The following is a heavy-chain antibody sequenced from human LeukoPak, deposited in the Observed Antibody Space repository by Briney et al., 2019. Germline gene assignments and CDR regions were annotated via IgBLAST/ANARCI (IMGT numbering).Heavy chain of an antibody. CDR3: ARYLGGRNAFDI. Sequence: GGSLRLSCVASGFTFSDYGMHWVRQAPGKGLEWVAVIWYDGSKTYYADSVKGRFTISRDNSKDTLYLQMSSLRVEDTAAYYCARYLGGRNAFDIWGQGTMVTVSS. J-gene: IGHJ3*02. V-gene: IGHV3-33*01. CDR1: GFTFSDYG. D-gene: IGHD3-16*01. CDR2: IWYDGSKT.